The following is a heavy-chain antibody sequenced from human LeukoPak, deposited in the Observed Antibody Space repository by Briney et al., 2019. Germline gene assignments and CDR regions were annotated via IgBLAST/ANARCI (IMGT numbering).Heavy chain of an antibody. Sequence: PGGSLRLSCAASGFTVSSNYMSWVRQAPGKGLEWVSVIYSGGSTYYADSVKGRFTISRDNSKNTLYLQMNSLRAEDTAVYYCAKGPMVRGVIIKRYNFDYWGQGTLVTVSS. V-gene: IGHV3-53*01. CDR1: GFTVSSNY. CDR2: IYSGGST. D-gene: IGHD3-10*01. CDR3: AKGPMVRGVIIKRYNFDY. J-gene: IGHJ4*02.